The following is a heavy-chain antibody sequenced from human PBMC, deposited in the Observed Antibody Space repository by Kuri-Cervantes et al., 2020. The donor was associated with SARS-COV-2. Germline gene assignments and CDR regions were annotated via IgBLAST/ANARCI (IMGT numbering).Heavy chain of an antibody. CDR1: GFTFSSYG. V-gene: IGHV3-48*01. D-gene: IGHD3-3*01. J-gene: IGHJ4*02. CDR3: ARVGGNDFWSDYLDY. Sequence: ETLPLTCAASGFTFSSYGMQWVRQAPGKGLEWISHISSSSTTIYYADSVEGRFTVSRDNARNSVYLQMDSLRAADTAVYYCARVGGNDFWSDYLDYWGQGILVTVSS. CDR2: ISSSSTTI.